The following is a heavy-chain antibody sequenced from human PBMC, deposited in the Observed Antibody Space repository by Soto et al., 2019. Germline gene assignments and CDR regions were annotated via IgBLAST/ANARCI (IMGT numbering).Heavy chain of an antibody. CDR2: INPSGGST. CDR3: ARDVVVVPAVEGYYYYYGMDV. Sequence: QVQLVQSGAEVKKPGASVKVSCKASGYTFTSYYMHWVRQAPGQGLEWMGIINPSGGSTSYAQKFQGIVTMTRDTSTSTVYMELSSLRSEDTAVYYCARDVVVVPAVEGYYYYYGMDVWGQGTTVTVSS. V-gene: IGHV1-46*01. CDR1: GYTFTSYY. D-gene: IGHD2-2*01. J-gene: IGHJ6*02.